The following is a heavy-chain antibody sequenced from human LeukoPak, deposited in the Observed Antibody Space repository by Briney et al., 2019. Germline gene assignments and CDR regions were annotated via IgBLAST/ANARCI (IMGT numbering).Heavy chain of an antibody. J-gene: IGHJ5*02. CDR2: IYYSGST. CDR1: GGSISSYY. Sequence: PSETLSLTCTVSGGSISSYYWSWIRQPPGKGLEWIGYIYYSGSTNYNPSLKSRVTISVDTSKNQFSLKLSSVTAADTAVYYCARDQAAAASRFPNWFDPWGQGTLVTVSS. V-gene: IGHV4-59*12. D-gene: IGHD6-13*01. CDR3: ARDQAAAASRFPNWFDP.